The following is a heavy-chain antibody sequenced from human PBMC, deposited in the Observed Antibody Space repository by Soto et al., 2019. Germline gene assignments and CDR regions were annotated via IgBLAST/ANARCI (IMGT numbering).Heavy chain of an antibody. J-gene: IGHJ6*02. D-gene: IGHD5-18*01. CDR1: GGSISSGDYY. CDR2: IYYSGST. CDR3: ARNTAMVASDYYYYGMDV. Sequence: SETLSLTCTVSGGSISSGDYYWRWIRQPPGKGLEWIGYIYYSGSTYYNPSLKSRVTISVDTSKNQFSLKLSSVTAADTAVYYCARNTAMVASDYYYYGMDVWGQGTTVT. V-gene: IGHV4-30-4*01.